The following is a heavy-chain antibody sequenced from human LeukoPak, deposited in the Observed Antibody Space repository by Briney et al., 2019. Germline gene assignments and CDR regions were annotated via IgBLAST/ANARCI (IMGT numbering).Heavy chain of an antibody. CDR2: IYYSGST. D-gene: IGHD2-21*02. Sequence: SETLSLTCTVSGGSISSYYWSWIRQPPGKGLEWIGYIYYSGSTDYNPSLKSRVTISVDTSRNQFSLRLSSVTAADTAVYYCGRSYQGDAWAAFDISGQGTVVTVSS. CDR1: GGSISSYY. CDR3: GRSYQGDAWAAFDI. J-gene: IGHJ3*02. V-gene: IGHV4-59*08.